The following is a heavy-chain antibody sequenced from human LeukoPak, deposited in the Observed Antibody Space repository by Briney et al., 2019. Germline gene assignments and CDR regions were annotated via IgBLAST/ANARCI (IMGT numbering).Heavy chain of an antibody. D-gene: IGHD6-19*01. CDR2: INANSGTT. V-gene: IGHV3-23*01. Sequence: GGSLRLSCEASGFAFSFYAMSWLRQPPGKGLEWVSTINANSGTTSYAASVRGRFTISRDNSKNTLCPQLNTLRAEDTAVYYCAKPISGGLAVTADWFDPWGQGTLVVVSS. CDR1: GFAFSFYA. J-gene: IGHJ5*01. CDR3: AKPISGGLAVTADWFDP.